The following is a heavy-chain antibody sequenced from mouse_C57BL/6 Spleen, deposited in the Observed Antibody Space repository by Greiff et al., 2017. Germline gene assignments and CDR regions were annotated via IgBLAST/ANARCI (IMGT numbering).Heavy chain of an antibody. CDR3: ERLIPDDY. CDR2: IDPSDSYT. V-gene: IGHV1-69*01. D-gene: IGHD1-3*01. Sequence: QVQLQQPGAELVMPGASVKLSCKASGYTFTSYWMHWVKQRPGQGLEWIGEIDPSDSYTNYNQKFKGKSTLTVDKSSSTAYMQLSSLTTEASAVYYCERLIPDDYWGQGTTLTVSS. J-gene: IGHJ2*01. CDR1: GYTFTSYW.